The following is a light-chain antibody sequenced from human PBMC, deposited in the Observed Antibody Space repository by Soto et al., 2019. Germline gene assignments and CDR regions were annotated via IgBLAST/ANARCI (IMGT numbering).Light chain of an antibody. CDR3: QQYGSAWT. V-gene: IGKV3-20*01. J-gene: IGKJ1*01. Sequence: EIVLTQSPGTLSLSPGERATLSCRASQSVSSSYLAWYQQKPAQAPRLLIYGPSSRATGIPDRFSGSGSGTDFTLTISRLEPEDFAVYYCQQYGSAWTFGQGTKVEIK. CDR2: GPS. CDR1: QSVSSSY.